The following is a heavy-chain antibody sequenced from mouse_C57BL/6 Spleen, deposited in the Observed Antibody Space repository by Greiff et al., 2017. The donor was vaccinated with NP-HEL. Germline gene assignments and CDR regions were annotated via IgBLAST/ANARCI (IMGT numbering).Heavy chain of an antibody. CDR2: INPSTGGT. D-gene: IGHD6-1*01. CDR1: GYSFTGYY. V-gene: IGHV1-42*01. CDR3: ARSSSYYFDY. Sequence: EVMLVESGPELVKPGASVKISCKASGYSFTGYYMNWVKQSPEKSLEWIGEINPSTGGTTYNQKFKAKATLTVDKSSSTAYMQLKSLTSEDSAVYYCARSSSYYFDYWGQGTTLTVSS. J-gene: IGHJ2*01.